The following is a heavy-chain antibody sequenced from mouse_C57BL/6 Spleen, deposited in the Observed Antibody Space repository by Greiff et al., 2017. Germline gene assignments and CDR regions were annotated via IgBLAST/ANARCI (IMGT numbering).Heavy chain of an antibody. CDR3: AREATGIWFAY. CDR2: IYPRSGNT. D-gene: IGHD4-1*02. V-gene: IGHV1-81*01. J-gene: IGHJ3*01. Sequence: VQRVESGAELARPGASVKLSCKASGYTFTSYGISWVKQRTGQGLEWIGEIYPRSGNTYYNEKFKGKATLTADKSSSTAYMELRSLTSEDSAVYFCAREATGIWFAYWGQGTLVTVSA. CDR1: GYTFTSYG.